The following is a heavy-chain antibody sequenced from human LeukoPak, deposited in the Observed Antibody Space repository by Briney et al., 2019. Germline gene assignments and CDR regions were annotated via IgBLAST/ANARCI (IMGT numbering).Heavy chain of an antibody. J-gene: IGHJ4*02. D-gene: IGHD5-18*01. CDR3: ARHGIGYSYGYDFDY. Sequence: SETLSLTCTVSGGSISSYYWSWIRQPPGKGLEWIGYIYYSGSTNYNPSLKSRVTISVDTSKNQFSLKLSSVTAADTAVYYCARHGIGYSYGYDFDYWGQGTLVTVSS. CDR1: GGSISSYY. CDR2: IYYSGST. V-gene: IGHV4-59*08.